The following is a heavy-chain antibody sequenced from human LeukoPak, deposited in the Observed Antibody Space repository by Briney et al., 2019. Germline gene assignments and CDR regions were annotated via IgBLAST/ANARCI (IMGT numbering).Heavy chain of an antibody. Sequence: GGSLRLSCAASGFTFSGSTMTWVRQAPGKGLEWVANINEVGSEKYYVDSVKGRFTISRDNAKSTLYPLMNSLRAEDTAVYYCARYSTLSEWGQGTLVTVSS. J-gene: IGHJ4*02. D-gene: IGHD6-13*01. CDR3: ARYSTLSE. V-gene: IGHV3-7*01. CDR2: INEVGSEK. CDR1: GFTFSGST.